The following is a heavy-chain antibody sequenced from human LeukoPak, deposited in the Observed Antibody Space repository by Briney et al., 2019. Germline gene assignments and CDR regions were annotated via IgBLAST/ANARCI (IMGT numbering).Heavy chain of an antibody. J-gene: IGHJ4*02. D-gene: IGHD2-15*01. CDR1: GFTVSSNY. CDR2: IYSGGRT. Sequence: GGSLRLSCAASGFTVSSNYMSWVRQAPGKGLEWVSVIYSGGRTFYADSVKGRFTISRDNSKNTLYLQMNSLRVEDTAVYFCAKDKDTPATAQPQRGYFESWGQGTLVTVSS. CDR3: AKDKDTPATAQPQRGYFES. V-gene: IGHV3-53*01.